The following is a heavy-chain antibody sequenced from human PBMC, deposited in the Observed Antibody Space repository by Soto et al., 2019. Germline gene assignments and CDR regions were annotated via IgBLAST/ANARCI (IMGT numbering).Heavy chain of an antibody. CDR1: GFTFSSYA. V-gene: IGHV3-23*01. CDR3: AKDYSDPRSYSYYSSDCQYFDY. Sequence: GGSLRLSCAASGFTFSSYAMSWVRQAPGKGLEWVSAISGSGGSTYYADSVKGRFTISRDNSKNTLYLQMNSLRAEDTAVYYCAKDYSDPRSYSYYSSDCQYFDYWGQGSLDTVSA. J-gene: IGHJ4*01. CDR2: ISGSGGST. D-gene: IGHD3-22*01.